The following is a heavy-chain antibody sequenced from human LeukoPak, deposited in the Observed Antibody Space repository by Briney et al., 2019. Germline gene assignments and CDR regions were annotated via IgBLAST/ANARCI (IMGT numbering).Heavy chain of an antibody. Sequence: GGSLRLSCAASGFTFSSYSMNWVRQAPGKGLEWLSSISSSSTYIFYADSVKGRFTISRDNAKNSLYLQMNSLRAEDTAVYYCASDYGDYSSYYYGMDVWGQGTTVTVSS. CDR2: ISSSSTYI. J-gene: IGHJ6*02. CDR1: GFTFSSYS. CDR3: ASDYGDYSSYYYGMDV. D-gene: IGHD4-17*01. V-gene: IGHV3-21*01.